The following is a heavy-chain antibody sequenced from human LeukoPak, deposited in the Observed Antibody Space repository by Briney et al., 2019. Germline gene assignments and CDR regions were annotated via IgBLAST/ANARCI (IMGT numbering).Heavy chain of an antibody. Sequence: SETLSLTCAVYGGSFSGYYWSWIRQPPGKRLEWIGEINHSGSTNYNPSLKSRVTISVDTSKNQFSLKLSSVTAADTAVYYCARGGRFGRGDYWGQGTLVTVSS. CDR2: INHSGST. CDR1: GGSFSGYY. V-gene: IGHV4-34*01. D-gene: IGHD3-10*01. J-gene: IGHJ4*02. CDR3: ARGGRFGRGDY.